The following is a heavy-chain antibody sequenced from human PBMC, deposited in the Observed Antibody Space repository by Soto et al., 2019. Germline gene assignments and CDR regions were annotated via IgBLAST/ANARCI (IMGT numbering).Heavy chain of an antibody. CDR2: IYYSGST. CDR3: ASTHGSDRRGLYYFEY. V-gene: IGHV4-31*03. Sequence: TLSLTCTVSVGSISSGGYYWSWIRQHPWKGLEWIGYIYYSGSTYYNPSLKSRVTISVDTSKNQFSLKLSSVTAADTAVYYCASTHGSDRRGLYYFEYLRQGTLGIVAS. D-gene: IGHD3-16*02. J-gene: IGHJ4*02. CDR1: VGSISSGGYY.